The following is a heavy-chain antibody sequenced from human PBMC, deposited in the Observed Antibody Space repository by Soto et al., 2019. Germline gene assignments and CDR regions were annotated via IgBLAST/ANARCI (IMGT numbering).Heavy chain of an antibody. CDR3: ARILSIAAAGRPYSWFDP. J-gene: IGHJ5*02. D-gene: IGHD6-13*01. V-gene: IGHV4-31*03. CDR1: GGSIGSGGYY. Sequence: SETLSLTCTVSGGSIGSGGYYWSWIRQHPGKGLEWIGYIYYSGSTYYNPSLKSRVTISVNTSKNQFSLKLSSVTAADTAVYYCARILSIAAAGRPYSWFDPWGQGTLVTVSS. CDR2: IYYSGST.